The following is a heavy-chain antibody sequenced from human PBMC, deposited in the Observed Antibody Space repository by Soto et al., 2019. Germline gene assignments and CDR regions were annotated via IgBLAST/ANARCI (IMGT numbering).Heavy chain of an antibody. V-gene: IGHV3-21*01. J-gene: IGHJ4*02. CDR1: GFTVISYS. Sequence: GGSLRLSCAASGFTVISYSMNWVRQAPGKGLEWVSSFSSSPSYIYYADSVKGRFTVSRDNAKNSLYLQMNGLRAEDTAVYYCARGNADYFDSSGYFDYWGQGTLVTVSS. CDR2: FSSSPSYI. D-gene: IGHD3-22*01. CDR3: ARGNADYFDSSGYFDY.